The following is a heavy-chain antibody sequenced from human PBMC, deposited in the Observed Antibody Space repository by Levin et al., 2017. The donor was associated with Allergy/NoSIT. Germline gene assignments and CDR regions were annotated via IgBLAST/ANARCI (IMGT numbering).Heavy chain of an antibody. CDR2: ISWNSGSI. J-gene: IGHJ4*02. Sequence: SLKISCAASGFTFDDYAMHWVRQAPGKGLEWVSGISWNSGSIGYADSVKGRFTISRDNAKNSLYLQMNSLRAEDTALYYCAKDREVGASREFDYWGQGTLVTVSS. V-gene: IGHV3-9*01. CDR3: AKDREVGASREFDY. D-gene: IGHD1-26*01. CDR1: GFTFDDYA.